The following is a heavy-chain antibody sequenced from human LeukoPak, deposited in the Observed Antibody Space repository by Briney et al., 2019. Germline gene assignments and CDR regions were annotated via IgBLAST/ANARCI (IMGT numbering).Heavy chain of an antibody. CDR2: ITGGSTTT. J-gene: IGHJ4*02. Sequence: PGGSLRLSCAASGFPFSDYRLNWVRQAPGKGLEWVSFITGGSTTTHYTDSVKGRFTISSDNAKNSLYLQMNSLRAEDTSVYYCAKDLGDSGPTPDSDYWGQGTLVTVSS. CDR3: AKDLGDSGPTPDSDY. V-gene: IGHV3-48*04. D-gene: IGHD1-26*01. CDR1: GFPFSDYR.